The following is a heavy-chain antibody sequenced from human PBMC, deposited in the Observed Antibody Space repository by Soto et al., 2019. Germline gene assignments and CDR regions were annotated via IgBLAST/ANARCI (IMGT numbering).Heavy chain of an antibody. D-gene: IGHD6-6*01. J-gene: IGHJ4*02. V-gene: IGHV3-11*01. Sequence: RGSLRLSCAPSGFTFSDYYMSWIRQAPGKGLEWVSYISSSGSTIYYADSVKGRFTISRDNAKNSLYLQMNSLRAEDTAVYYCASSRPRYSSSSLDYWGQGTLVTVSS. CDR3: ASSRPRYSSSSLDY. CDR2: ISSSGSTI. CDR1: GFTFSDYY.